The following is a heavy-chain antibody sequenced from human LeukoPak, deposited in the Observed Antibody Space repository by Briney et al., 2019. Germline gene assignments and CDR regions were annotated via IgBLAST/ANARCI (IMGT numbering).Heavy chain of an antibody. V-gene: IGHV1-18*01. Sequence: ASVKVSCKASGYTFSNYGISWVRQAPGQGLEWMGWNSAHNGNTNYAQKLQGRVAMTTDTFTSTAYMELRSLRSDDTAVYYCARAQDWSGYPFDYWGQGTLVTVSS. D-gene: IGHD3-3*01. CDR1: GYTFSNYG. CDR3: ARAQDWSGYPFDY. CDR2: NSAHNGNT. J-gene: IGHJ4*02.